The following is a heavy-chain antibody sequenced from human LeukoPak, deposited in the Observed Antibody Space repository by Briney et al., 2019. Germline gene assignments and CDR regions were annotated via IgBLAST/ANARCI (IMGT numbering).Heavy chain of an antibody. Sequence: KTSETPSLTCAVYGGSFSGYYWSWIRQPPGKGLEWIGEINHSGSTNYNPSLKSRVTISVDTSKNQFSLKLSSVTAADTAVYYCARLRAGRGRYYYGSGSYYNHNWFDPWGQGTLVTVSS. CDR1: GGSFSGYY. CDR2: INHSGST. CDR3: ARLRAGRGRYYYGSGSYYNHNWFDP. V-gene: IGHV4-34*01. D-gene: IGHD3-10*01. J-gene: IGHJ5*02.